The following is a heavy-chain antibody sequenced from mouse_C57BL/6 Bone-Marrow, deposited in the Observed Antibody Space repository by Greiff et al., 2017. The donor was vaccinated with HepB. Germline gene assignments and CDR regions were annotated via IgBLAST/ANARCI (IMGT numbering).Heavy chain of an antibody. CDR1: GFNFKDDY. J-gene: IGHJ2*01. CDR3: TTDITTDFDY. CDR2: IDPENGDT. V-gene: IGHV14-4*01. D-gene: IGHD1-1*01. Sequence: EVQLQQSGAELVRPGASVKLSCTASGFNFKDDYMHWVKQRPEQGLEWIGWIDPENGDTEYASKFQGKATITADTSSNTAYLQLSSLTSEDTAVYYCTTDITTDFDYWGQGTTLTVSS.